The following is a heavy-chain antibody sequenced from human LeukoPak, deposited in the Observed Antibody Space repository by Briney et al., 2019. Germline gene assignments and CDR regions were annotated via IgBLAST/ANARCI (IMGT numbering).Heavy chain of an antibody. CDR1: GYTFTSYG. D-gene: IGHD3-10*01. Sequence: ASVKVSCKASGYTFTSYGISWVRQAPGQGLEWMGIINPSGGSTSYAQKFQGRVTMTEDTSTDTAYMELSSLRSEDTAVYYCATAYGSGSYYTDYWGQGTLVTVSS. V-gene: IGHV1-46*01. J-gene: IGHJ4*02. CDR2: INPSGGST. CDR3: ATAYGSGSYYTDY.